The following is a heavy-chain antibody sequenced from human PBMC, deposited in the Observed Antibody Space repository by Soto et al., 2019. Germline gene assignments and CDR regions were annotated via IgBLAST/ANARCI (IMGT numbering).Heavy chain of an antibody. J-gene: IGHJ4*02. Sequence: KPGGSLRLSCAASGFTFSSYSMNWVRQAPGKGLEWVSSISSSSSYIYYADSVKGRFTISRDNAKNSLYLQMNSLRAEDTAVYYCARVGDYGGNSGFDYWGQGTLVTVSS. D-gene: IGHD4-17*01. CDR1: GFTFSSYS. CDR2: ISSSSSYI. CDR3: ARVGDYGGNSGFDY. V-gene: IGHV3-21*01.